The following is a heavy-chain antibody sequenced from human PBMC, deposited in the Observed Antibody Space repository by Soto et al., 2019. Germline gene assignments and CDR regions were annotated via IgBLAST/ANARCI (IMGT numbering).Heavy chain of an antibody. D-gene: IGHD3-10*01. CDR3: VRVLYYGSGSYSPYGMDV. J-gene: IGHJ6*02. V-gene: IGHV1-69*01. CDR1: GVSFNNNG. CDR2: VSPPFRTS. Sequence: QVQLVQSGAEVKKPGSSVKVSCKTSGVSFNNNGIGWVRQAPGHGLEWMGGVSPPFRTSNYARKFQGGISITADASTGTVNIELSSLTSEDTAQYYGVRVLYYGSGSYSPYGMDVWGQGTTVTVSS.